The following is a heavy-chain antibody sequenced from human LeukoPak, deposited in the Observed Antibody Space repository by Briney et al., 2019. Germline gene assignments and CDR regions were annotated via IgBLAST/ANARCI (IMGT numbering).Heavy chain of an antibody. Sequence: ASVKVSCKASGGTFSSYAISWVRQAPGQGLEWMGGIIPIFGTANYAQKFQGRVTITTDESTSTAYMELSSLRSEDTAVYYCARAGGEMATIWFDPWGQGTLVTVSS. D-gene: IGHD5-24*01. CDR1: GGTFSSYA. V-gene: IGHV1-69*05. CDR2: IIPIFGTA. J-gene: IGHJ5*02. CDR3: ARAGGEMATIWFDP.